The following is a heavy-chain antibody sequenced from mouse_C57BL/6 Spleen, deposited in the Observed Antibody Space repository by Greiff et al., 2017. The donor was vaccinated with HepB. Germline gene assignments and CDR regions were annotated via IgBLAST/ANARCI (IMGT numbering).Heavy chain of an antibody. CDR3: ARRDLDGYYRYFDV. J-gene: IGHJ1*03. CDR2: IYPRSGNT. Sequence: VQVVESGAELARPGASVKLSCKASGYTFTSYGISWVKQRTGQGLEWIGEIYPRSGNTYYNEKFKGKATLTADKSSSTAYMELRSLTSEDSAVYFCARRDLDGYYRYFDVWGTGTTVTVSS. V-gene: IGHV1-81*01. CDR1: GYTFTSYG. D-gene: IGHD2-3*01.